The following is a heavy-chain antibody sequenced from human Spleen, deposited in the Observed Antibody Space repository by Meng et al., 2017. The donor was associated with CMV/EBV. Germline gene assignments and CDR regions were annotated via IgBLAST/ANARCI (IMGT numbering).Heavy chain of an antibody. CDR1: GFTFSSYG. Sequence: GESLKISCGASGFTFSSYGMHWVRQAPGKGLEWVAFIRYDGSNKYYLDSVKGRFTISRDNSKNTLYLQMNSLRAEDTAVYYCASPLWFGESHYGMDVWGQGTTVTVSS. CDR3: ASPLWFGESHYGMDV. J-gene: IGHJ6*02. V-gene: IGHV3-30*02. CDR2: IRYDGSNK. D-gene: IGHD3-10*01.